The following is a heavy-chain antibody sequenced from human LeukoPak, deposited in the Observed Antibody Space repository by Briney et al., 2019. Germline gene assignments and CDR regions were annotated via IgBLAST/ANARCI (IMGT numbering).Heavy chain of an antibody. J-gene: IGHJ5*02. CDR3: ARARRYCSSTSCSYNWFDP. CDR2: INPSGGST. D-gene: IGHD2-2*01. V-gene: IGHV1-46*01. Sequence: ASVKVSCKASGYTFTSYYMHWVRQAPGQGLEWMGIINPSGGSTSYAQKFQGRVTMTRDTSTSTVYMELSSLRSEDTAVYYCARARRYCSSTSCSYNWFDPWGQGTLVTVSS. CDR1: GYTFTSYY.